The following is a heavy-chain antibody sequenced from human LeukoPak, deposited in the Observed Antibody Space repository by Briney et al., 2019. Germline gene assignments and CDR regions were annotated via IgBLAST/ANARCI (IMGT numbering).Heavy chain of an antibody. CDR2: INHSGST. CDR3: ARSFRRGYCSSTSCYHSPFN. V-gene: IGHV4-34*01. Sequence: KTSETLPLTCSVYGGSFSVYYWSWIRQPPGKGLEGIGEINHSGSTNYNPSLKSRLTLSVDTSKNQFPLKLSSVAAADTSVYFCARSFRRGYCSSTSCYHSPFNWGQGTLVTVSS. D-gene: IGHD2-2*01. J-gene: IGHJ4*02. CDR1: GGSFSVYY.